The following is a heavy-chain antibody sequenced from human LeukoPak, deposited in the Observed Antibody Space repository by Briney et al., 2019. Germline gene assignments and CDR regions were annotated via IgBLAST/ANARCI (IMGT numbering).Heavy chain of an antibody. J-gene: IGHJ5*02. CDR3: AHRPSTIRGQRFVWFDP. Sequence: SGPTLVKPTQTLTLTCTFSGFSLSTSGVGVGWIRQPPGKALEWLALIYWDDDKRYSPSLKSRLTITKDTSKNQVVLTMTNMDPVDTATYFCAHRPSTIRGQRFVWFDPWGQGTLVTVSS. CDR2: IYWDDDK. CDR1: GFSLSTSGVG. D-gene: IGHD5-12*01. V-gene: IGHV2-5*02.